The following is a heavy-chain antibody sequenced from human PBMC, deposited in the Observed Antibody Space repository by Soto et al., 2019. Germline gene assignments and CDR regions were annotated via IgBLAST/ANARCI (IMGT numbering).Heavy chain of an antibody. D-gene: IGHD2-2*01. CDR1: GGSISSSSYH. J-gene: IGHJ3*02. V-gene: IGHV4-39*02. Sequence: SESLSLTCTVSGGSISSSSYHWCRIRQHPGKGLEGFGIIYNSGSTYYNPCLKSRVTISVDRSKNYYSLKLSSVTAAATSVHYCARRPAAMRGGVDAFDIWGQGTMVTVSS. CDR3: ARRPAAMRGGVDAFDI. CDR2: IYNSGST.